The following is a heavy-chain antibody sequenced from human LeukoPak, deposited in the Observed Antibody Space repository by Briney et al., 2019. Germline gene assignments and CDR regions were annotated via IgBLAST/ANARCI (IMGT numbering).Heavy chain of an antibody. J-gene: IGHJ6*02. CDR1: GYTFTSYG. CDR2: ISAYNGNT. D-gene: IGHD2-2*01. V-gene: IGHV1-18*01. CDR3: ARDIVVVPAATFSSGWYSYYYGMDV. Sequence: ASVKVSCKASGYTFTSYGISWVRQAPGQGLEWRGWISAYNGNTNYAQKLQGRVTMTTDTSTSTAYMELRSLRSDDTAVYYCARDIVVVPAATFSSGWYSYYYGMDVWGQGTTVTVSS.